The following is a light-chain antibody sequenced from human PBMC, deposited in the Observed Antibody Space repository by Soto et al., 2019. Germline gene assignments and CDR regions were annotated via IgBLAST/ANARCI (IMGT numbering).Light chain of an antibody. CDR2: DVS. CDR1: SSDVGGYNY. V-gene: IGLV2-14*01. J-gene: IGLJ1*01. CDR3: ISYTPSSTYV. Sequence: QSALTQPASVSGSPGQSITIPCTGTSSDVGGYNYVSWYQQHPGKAPKLMIYDVSNRPSGVSYRFSGSKSGNTASLTLSGLQAEDEADYYCISYTPSSTYVFGTGTKVTVL.